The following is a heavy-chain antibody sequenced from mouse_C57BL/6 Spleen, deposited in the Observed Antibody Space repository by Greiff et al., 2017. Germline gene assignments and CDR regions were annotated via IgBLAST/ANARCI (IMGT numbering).Heavy chain of an antibody. CDR3: ARPLLGHWYFDV. D-gene: IGHD2-12*01. Sequence: QVQLQQPGAALVMPGASVKLSCKASGYTFTSYWMHWVKQRPGQGLEWIGEIDPSDSYTNYNQKFKGKSTLTVDKSSSTAYMQLSSLTSEDSAVYYCARPLLGHWYFDVWGTGTTVTVSS. CDR2: IDPSDSYT. V-gene: IGHV1-69*01. CDR1: GYTFTSYW. J-gene: IGHJ1*03.